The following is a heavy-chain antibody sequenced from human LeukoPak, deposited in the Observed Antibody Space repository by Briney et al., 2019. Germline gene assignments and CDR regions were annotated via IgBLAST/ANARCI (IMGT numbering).Heavy chain of an antibody. V-gene: IGHV1-18*01. D-gene: IGHD4-17*01. CDR3: AREDDYGAYYYYGMDV. CDR2: ISAYNGNT. CDR1: GYTFTSYG. J-gene: IGHJ6*02. Sequence: ASVKVSCKASGYTFTSYGISWVRQAPGQGLEWMGWISAYNGNTNYAQKLQGRVTMTTDTSTSTAYMELRSLRSDDTAVYYCAREDDYGAYYYYGMDVWGQGTTATVSS.